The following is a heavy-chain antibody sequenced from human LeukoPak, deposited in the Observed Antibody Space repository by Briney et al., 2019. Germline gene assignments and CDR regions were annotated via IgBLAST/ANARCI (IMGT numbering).Heavy chain of an antibody. CDR1: GFSFSSYG. D-gene: IGHD3-10*01. CDR2: IWFDGSSK. Sequence: GRSLRLSCAASGFSFSSYGMHWVRQAPGKGLEWVAVIWFDGSSKYYADSVKGRFTISRDNSKNTLYLQMNSLRAEDTAVYYCAREVVGTMVRGATLGNYWGQGTLVTVSS. J-gene: IGHJ4*02. V-gene: IGHV3-33*01. CDR3: AREVVGTMVRGATLGNY.